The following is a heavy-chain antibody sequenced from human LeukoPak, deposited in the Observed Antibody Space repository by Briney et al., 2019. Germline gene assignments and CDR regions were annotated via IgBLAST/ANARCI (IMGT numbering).Heavy chain of an antibody. D-gene: IGHD3-10*01. J-gene: IGHJ4*02. V-gene: IGHV4-59*12. CDR3: AAVPESYYTVCYFNY. CDR2: IYYSGST. CDR1: GGSFSSYY. Sequence: PSETLSLTCAVYGGSFSSYYWSWIRQPPGKGLEWIGYIYYSGSTNYNPSLKSRVTISVDTSKNQFSLKLTSVTAADTAVYYCAAVPESYYTVCYFNYWGQGTLVTVSS.